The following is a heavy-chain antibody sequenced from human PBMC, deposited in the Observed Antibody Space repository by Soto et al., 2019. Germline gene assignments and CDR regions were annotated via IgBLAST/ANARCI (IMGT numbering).Heavy chain of an antibody. J-gene: IGHJ6*02. CDR1: GGTFSSYA. Sequence: SVKVSCKASGGTFSSYAISWVRQAPGQGLEWMGGIIPIFGTANYAQKFQGRVTITADKSTSTAYMELRSLRSDDTAVYYCASVGYCSSTSCLKTYGMDVWGQGTTVTVSS. CDR3: ASVGYCSSTSCLKTYGMDV. CDR2: IIPIFGTA. D-gene: IGHD2-2*01. V-gene: IGHV1-69*06.